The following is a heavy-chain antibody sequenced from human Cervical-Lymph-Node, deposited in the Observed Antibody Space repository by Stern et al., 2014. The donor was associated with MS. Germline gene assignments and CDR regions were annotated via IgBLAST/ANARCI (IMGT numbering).Heavy chain of an antibody. D-gene: IGHD3-22*01. V-gene: IGHV7-4-1*02. J-gene: IGHJ4*02. CDR3: VVMWRHYDSSDYYGLLYFDY. CDR2: INTNTGNP. Sequence: QVQMVQSGSELKKPGASVKDSCKASGYTFTSYGMHWVRQAPGQGLEWMGWINTNTGNPAYAQGFTGRFGFSLDTSVNTAYLQISSLKAEDTAVYYCVVMWRHYDSSDYYGLLYFDYWGQGTLVTVSS. CDR1: GYTFTSYG.